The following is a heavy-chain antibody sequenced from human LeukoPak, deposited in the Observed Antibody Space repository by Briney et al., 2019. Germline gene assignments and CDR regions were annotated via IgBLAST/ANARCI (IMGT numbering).Heavy chain of an antibody. D-gene: IGHD1-26*01. Sequence: ASVKVSCKASGYTFTSYAMHWVRQAPGQRLEWMGWINAGNGNTKYSQKFQGRVTITRDTSASTAYMELSSLRSEDTAVYYCARVYRGELLPGAFDYWGQGTLVTVSS. CDR3: ARVYRGELLPGAFDY. CDR1: GYTFTSYA. CDR2: INAGNGNT. V-gene: IGHV1-3*01. J-gene: IGHJ4*02.